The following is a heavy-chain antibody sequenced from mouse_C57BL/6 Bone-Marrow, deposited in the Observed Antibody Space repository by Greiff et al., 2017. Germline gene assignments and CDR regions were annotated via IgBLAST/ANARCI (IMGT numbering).Heavy chain of an antibody. CDR3: ARVNYYGNYYLDY. CDR1: GFTFSDYG. V-gene: IGHV5-17*01. Sequence: EVQLVESGGGLVKPGGSLKFSCAASGFTFSDYGMHWVRQAPEKGLEWVAYISSGSSTIYYADTVKGRCTISRDHAKNTLFLQMTSLRSEDAAMYYCARVNYYGNYYLDYWGQGTTLTVSS. CDR2: ISSGSSTI. D-gene: IGHD2-1*01. J-gene: IGHJ2*01.